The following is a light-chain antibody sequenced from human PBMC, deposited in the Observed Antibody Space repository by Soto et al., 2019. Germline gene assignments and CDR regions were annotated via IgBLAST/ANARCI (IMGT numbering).Light chain of an antibody. Sequence: QSVLTQPPSVSGAPGQRVTISCTGSSSNIGAGYDVHWYQQLPGTAPKLIIYGNSNRPSGVPDRFSGSKSGTSASLAITGLQAEDEADYYCQSSDSSLNVFGTGTKVTLL. CDR2: GNS. CDR3: QSSDSSLNV. CDR1: SSNIGAGYD. V-gene: IGLV1-40*01. J-gene: IGLJ1*01.